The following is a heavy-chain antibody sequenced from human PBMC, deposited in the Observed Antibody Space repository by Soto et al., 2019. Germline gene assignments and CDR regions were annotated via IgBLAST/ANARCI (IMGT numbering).Heavy chain of an antibody. CDR2: IIPILGIA. CDR1: GGTFSSYT. Sequence: QVQLVQSGAEVKKPGSSVKVSCKASGGTFSSYTISWVRQAPGQGLEWMGRIIPILGIANYAQKFKGRVTITAAKSTSTAYMELSSLRSEDTAVYYCARVGYQVENYWGQGTLVTVSS. V-gene: IGHV1-69*02. D-gene: IGHD3-16*02. J-gene: IGHJ4*02. CDR3: ARVGYQVENY.